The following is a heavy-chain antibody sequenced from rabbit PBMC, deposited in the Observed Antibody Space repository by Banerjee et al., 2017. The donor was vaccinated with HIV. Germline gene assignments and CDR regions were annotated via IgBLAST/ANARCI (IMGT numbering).Heavy chain of an antibody. CDR1: GFDLSSYYY. J-gene: IGHJ4*01. CDR2: TYVGSSANI. V-gene: IGHV1S40*01. Sequence: QSLEESGGDLVKPVASLTLTCTASGFDLSSYYYMCWVRQAPGKGLEWIACTYVGSSANIYYASWAKGRFTISKTSSTTVTLQMTSLTAADTATYFCARELPTTISGYGGYYFDLWGQGTLVTVS. CDR3: ARELPTTISGYGGYYFDL. D-gene: IGHD1-1*01.